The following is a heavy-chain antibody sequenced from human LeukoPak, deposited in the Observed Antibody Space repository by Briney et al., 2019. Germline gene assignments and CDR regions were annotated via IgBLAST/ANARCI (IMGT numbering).Heavy chain of an antibody. J-gene: IGHJ4*02. CDR1: GYTFTGYY. V-gene: IGHV1-2*02. Sequence: ASVKVSCKASGYTFTGYYMHWVRQAPGQGLEWMGWINPNSGGTNYAQKFQGRVTMTRNTSISTAYMELSSLRSEDTAVYYCARVGRNTYYSSSWYHFDYWGQGTLVTVSS. CDR2: INPNSGGT. CDR3: ARVGRNTYYSSSWYHFDY. D-gene: IGHD6-13*01.